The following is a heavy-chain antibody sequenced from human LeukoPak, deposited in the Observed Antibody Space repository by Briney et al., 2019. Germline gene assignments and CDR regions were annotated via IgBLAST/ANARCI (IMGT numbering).Heavy chain of an antibody. D-gene: IGHD2-15*01. CDR3: AKDQGYCSGGSCFFHYYYYMDV. Sequence: GGSLTLSCAASGFTFSSYGMHWVRQAPGKGLEWVAVISYDGSNKYYADSVKGRFTISRDNSKNTLYLQMNSLRAEDTAVYYCAKDQGYCSGGSCFFHYYYYMDVWGKGTTVTVSS. CDR1: GFTFSSYG. V-gene: IGHV3-30*18. J-gene: IGHJ6*03. CDR2: ISYDGSNK.